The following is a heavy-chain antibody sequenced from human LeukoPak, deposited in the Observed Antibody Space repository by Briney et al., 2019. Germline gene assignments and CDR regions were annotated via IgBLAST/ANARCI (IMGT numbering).Heavy chain of an antibody. CDR3: ARAPPKCCSSASCYYYYYGMDV. Sequence: GVSLRLSCAASGFTVSSNYMCWLRQSPGKGLVWVAVIYSGGSTFYAGSVKGRFTISRDNSKNSMYHQMNSLRAEDTAVYDCARAPPKCCSSASCYYYYYGMDVWGEGTTVTVSA. V-gene: IGHV3-66*02. J-gene: IGHJ6*04. CDR1: GFTVSSNY. D-gene: IGHD2-2*01. CDR2: IYSGGST.